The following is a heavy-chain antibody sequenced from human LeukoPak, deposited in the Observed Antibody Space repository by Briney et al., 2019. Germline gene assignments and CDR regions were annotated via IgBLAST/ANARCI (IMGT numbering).Heavy chain of an antibody. Sequence: GGYLRLSCVASGFTFSSYEMNWVRQAPGKGLEWVSYISSSDNTIYYADSVKGRFTISRDNAKNSLYLQMNSLRAEDTAVYYCAREGSAGSWYYFDYWGQGTLVTVSS. J-gene: IGHJ4*02. CDR1: GFTFSSYE. V-gene: IGHV3-48*03. CDR2: ISSSDNTI. D-gene: IGHD6-13*01. CDR3: AREGSAGSWYYFDY.